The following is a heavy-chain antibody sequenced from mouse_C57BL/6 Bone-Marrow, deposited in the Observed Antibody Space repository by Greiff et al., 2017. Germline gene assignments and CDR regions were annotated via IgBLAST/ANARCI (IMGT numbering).Heavy chain of an antibody. Sequence: VQLQQSGAELVKPGASVKISCKASGYAFSSYWMNWVKQRPGKGLEWIGQIYPGDGDTNYNGKFKGKATLTADKSSSTAYMQLSSLTSEDSAVYFCARRCGNPYYFDYWGQGTTLTVSS. CDR3: ARRCGNPYYFDY. J-gene: IGHJ2*01. D-gene: IGHD2-1*01. CDR2: IYPGDGDT. V-gene: IGHV1-80*01. CDR1: GYAFSSYW.